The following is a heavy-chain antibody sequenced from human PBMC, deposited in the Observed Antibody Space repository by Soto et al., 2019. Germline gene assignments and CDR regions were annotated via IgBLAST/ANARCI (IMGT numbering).Heavy chain of an antibody. J-gene: IGHJ6*02. Sequence: GASVKVSCKASGGTFSSYAISWVRQAPGQGLEWMGGIIPIFGTANYAQKLQGRVTITADASTSTAYMELRSLRSEDTAVYYCARDLGYCSSTSCSVGPGMDVWGQGTTVTVSS. V-gene: IGHV1-69*13. CDR3: ARDLGYCSSTSCSVGPGMDV. CDR1: GGTFSSYA. D-gene: IGHD2-2*01. CDR2: IIPIFGTA.